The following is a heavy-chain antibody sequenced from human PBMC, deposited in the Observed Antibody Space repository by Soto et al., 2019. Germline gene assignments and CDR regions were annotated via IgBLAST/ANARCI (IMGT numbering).Heavy chain of an antibody. J-gene: IGHJ5*01. D-gene: IGHD6-13*01. CDR2: IDPSDSYT. CDR1: GFGFTSYW. Sequence: PGESLRISCKTSGFGFTSYWINWVRQMPGKGLEWMGKIDPSDSYTNYSPSFQGHVTITADKSTTTVYLQWSSLKASDSAMYYCARMGLETGYSSSWFDXWGRGTLVTVSS. CDR3: ARMGLETGYSSSWFDX. V-gene: IGHV5-10-1*01.